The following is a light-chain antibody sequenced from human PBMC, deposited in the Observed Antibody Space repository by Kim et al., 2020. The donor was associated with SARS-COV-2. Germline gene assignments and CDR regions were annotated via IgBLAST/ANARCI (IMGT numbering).Light chain of an antibody. CDR1: GSQVGGYNY. V-gene: IGLV2-8*01. CDR3: SSYAGSNNLV. CDR2: EVS. Sequence: SVAISCTGTGSQVGGYNYVYWYHQHPGKAPKLMIYEVSKRPSGVPDRFSGSKSGNTASLTISGLQAEDEADYYCSSYAGSNNLVFGGGTQLTVL. J-gene: IGLJ2*01.